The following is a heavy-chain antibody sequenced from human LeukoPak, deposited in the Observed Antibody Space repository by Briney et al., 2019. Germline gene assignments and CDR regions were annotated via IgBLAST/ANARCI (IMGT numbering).Heavy chain of an antibody. Sequence: SETLSLTCTVSGGSISSYYWSWIRQPAGKGLEWIGQIMIGGNTDYNPSLKSRLTISLDTSKNQFSLKLNSMTAADTAVYYCARGGYNYGYIYWGQGTLVTVSS. CDR3: ARGGYNYGYIY. CDR1: GGSISSYY. D-gene: IGHD5-18*01. J-gene: IGHJ4*02. V-gene: IGHV4-4*07. CDR2: IMIGGNT.